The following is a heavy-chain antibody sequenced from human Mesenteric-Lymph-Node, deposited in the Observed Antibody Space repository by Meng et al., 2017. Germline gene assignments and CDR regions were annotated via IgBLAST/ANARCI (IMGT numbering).Heavy chain of an antibody. CDR1: RFTFSSYE. Sequence: GESLKISCTASRFTFSSYEMNWVRQAPGKGLEWISYISGSGSPKYYAGSVKGRFTISRDNAKNSVYLQMNSLRAEDTAVYYCARDPGWGSLDYWGQGTLVTVSS. V-gene: IGHV3-48*03. CDR2: ISGSGSPK. D-gene: IGHD7-27*01. J-gene: IGHJ4*02. CDR3: ARDPGWGSLDY.